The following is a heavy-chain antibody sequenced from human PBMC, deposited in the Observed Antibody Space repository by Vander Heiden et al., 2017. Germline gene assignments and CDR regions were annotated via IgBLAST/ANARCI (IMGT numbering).Heavy chain of an antibody. D-gene: IGHD1-26*01. Sequence: QVQLQQWGAGLLKPSETLSPTCAVYGGSFSGYYWSWIRQPPGKGLEWIGEINHSGSTNYNPSLKSRVTISVDTSKNQFSLKLSSVTAADTAVYYCARGVGASIQTDLDYWGQGTLVTVSS. J-gene: IGHJ4*02. CDR3: ARGVGASIQTDLDY. V-gene: IGHV4-34*01. CDR1: GGSFSGYY. CDR2: INHSGST.